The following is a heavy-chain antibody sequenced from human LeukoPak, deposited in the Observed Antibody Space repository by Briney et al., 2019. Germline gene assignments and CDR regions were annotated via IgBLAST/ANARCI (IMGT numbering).Heavy chain of an antibody. CDR1: GFTFSSYA. Sequence: GSLRLSCAASGFTFSSYAMHWVRQAPGKGLEWVAVISYDGSNKYYTDSVKGRFTISRDHSKNTLYLQMNSLRAEDTAVYYCARDGAIDYWGQGTLVTVSS. V-gene: IGHV3-30-3*01. CDR2: ISYDGSNK. J-gene: IGHJ4*02. CDR3: ARDGAIDY. D-gene: IGHD3-16*01.